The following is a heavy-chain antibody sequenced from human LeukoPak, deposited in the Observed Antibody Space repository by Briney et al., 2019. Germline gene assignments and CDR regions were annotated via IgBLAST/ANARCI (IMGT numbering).Heavy chain of an antibody. D-gene: IGHD3-10*01. CDR1: DGTFSTFA. J-gene: IGHJ4*02. CDR2: ISPVFGSA. Sequence: SVKVSFKASDGTFSTFAITWVRQAPGQGLEWMGGISPVFGSANYAQKFQGRVAIATDDSTTTAYLELSSLRSEDTAVYYCATYPITYYYGSGSPYYFDYWGQGTLVTVSS. CDR3: ATYPITYYYGSGSPYYFDY. V-gene: IGHV1-69*05.